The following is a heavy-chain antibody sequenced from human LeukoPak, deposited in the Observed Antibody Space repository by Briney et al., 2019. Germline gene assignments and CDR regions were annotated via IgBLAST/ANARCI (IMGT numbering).Heavy chain of an antibody. CDR1: GFTFDDYA. D-gene: IGHD6-19*01. CDR3: ARDPPFRTGWSQNFFDY. CDR2: ISYDGGNI. Sequence: QPGGSLRLSCTPSGFTFDDYAMHWVRQAPGKGLEWVALISYDGGNIYSADSVKGRFTISRDNSPNTLYLQMNSLRAEDTAVYYCARDPPFRTGWSQNFFDYWGPGTLVTVSS. V-gene: IGHV3-30*01. J-gene: IGHJ4*02.